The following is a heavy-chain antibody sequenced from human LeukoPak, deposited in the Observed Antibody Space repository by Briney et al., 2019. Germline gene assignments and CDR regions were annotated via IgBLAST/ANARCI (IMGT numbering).Heavy chain of an antibody. CDR2: ITSNGGST. D-gene: IGHD1-26*01. CDR3: AAASGSQYAEYFQH. V-gene: IGHV3-64*01. CDR1: GFTFTNAW. Sequence: GGSLRLSCAASGFTFTNAWMYWVRQAPEKGLEYVSAITSNGGSTYYANSVKGRFIISRDNSKNTLYLQLGSLRADDMAMYYCAAASGSQYAEYFQHWGQGTLVTVSS. J-gene: IGHJ1*01.